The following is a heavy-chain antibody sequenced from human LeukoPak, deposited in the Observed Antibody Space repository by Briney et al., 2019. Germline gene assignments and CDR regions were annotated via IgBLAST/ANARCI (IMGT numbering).Heavy chain of an antibody. J-gene: IGHJ4*02. CDR3: ARDPALTGVWGNFDY. Sequence: GGSLRLSCAASGFSFSSYWMSWVRQAPGKGLEWVANIKRDGSEKYYVDSVKGRFTISRDNAKNSLYLQMNSLRVEDTAVYYCARDPALTGVWGNFDYWGQGTLVTVSS. V-gene: IGHV3-7*01. CDR1: GFSFSSYW. CDR2: IKRDGSEK. D-gene: IGHD1-14*01.